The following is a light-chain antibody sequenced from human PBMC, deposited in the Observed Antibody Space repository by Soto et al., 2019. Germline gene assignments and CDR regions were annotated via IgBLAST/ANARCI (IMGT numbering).Light chain of an antibody. Sequence: DIQLTQSPSLLSASIGDRVTITCRASHDISTFLAWYQQKPGKAPKLLIYEASTLQSGVPSGFSGSGPGTEFTLTISSLQPDDFATYYCQHYNSYSEAFGQGTKVDIK. J-gene: IGKJ1*01. CDR3: QHYNSYSEA. V-gene: IGKV1-9*01. CDR2: EAS. CDR1: HDISTF.